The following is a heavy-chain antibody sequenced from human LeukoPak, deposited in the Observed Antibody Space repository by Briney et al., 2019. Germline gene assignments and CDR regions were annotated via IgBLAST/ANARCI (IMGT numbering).Heavy chain of an antibody. J-gene: IGHJ4*02. CDR1: GFTFSSYW. CDR2: IKYDGSEK. D-gene: IGHD5-18*01. V-gene: IGHV3-7*01. Sequence: GGSLRLSCAASGFTFSSYWMTWVRQAPGKGLEWVANIKYDGSEKDYMDSVKGRFTISRDSAKNSLYLQMNSLRAEDTAVYYCARGENNYGYYYFDYWGQGTLVTVSS. CDR3: ARGENNYGYYYFDY.